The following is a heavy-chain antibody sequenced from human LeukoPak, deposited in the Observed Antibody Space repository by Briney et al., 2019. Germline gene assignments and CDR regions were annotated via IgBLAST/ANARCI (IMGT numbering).Heavy chain of an antibody. J-gene: IGHJ4*02. V-gene: IGHV3-48*01. CDR1: GFTFSSYS. Sequence: GGSLRLSCAASGFTFSSYSMNWVRQAPGKGLEWVSYISSSSSSTIYYADSVKGRFTISRDNAKNSLYLQMNSLRAEDTAVYYCASFSRSTSSGSYYLAFDYWGQGTLVTVSS. CDR2: ISSSSSSTI. CDR3: ASFSRSTSSGSYYLAFDY. D-gene: IGHD1-26*01.